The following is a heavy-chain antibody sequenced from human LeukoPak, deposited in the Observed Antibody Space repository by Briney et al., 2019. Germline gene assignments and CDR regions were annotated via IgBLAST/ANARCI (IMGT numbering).Heavy chain of an antibody. Sequence: GGSLRLSCAASGFTFSGSAMHWVRQASGKGLEWVGRIRSKANSYATAYAASVKGRFTISRDDSKNTAYLQMNSLKTEDTAVYYCTREVLWFGEYYYMDVWGKGTTVTVSS. J-gene: IGHJ6*03. CDR3: TREVLWFGEYYYMDV. CDR2: IRSKANSYAT. D-gene: IGHD3-10*01. CDR1: GFTFSGSA. V-gene: IGHV3-73*01.